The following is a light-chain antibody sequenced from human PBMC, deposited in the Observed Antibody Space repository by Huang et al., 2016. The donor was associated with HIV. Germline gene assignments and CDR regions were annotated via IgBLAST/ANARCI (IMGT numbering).Light chain of an antibody. CDR2: GAS. Sequence: DIVMTQSPATLSVSLGERVTLSCRASQNVNRNVAWYQHKPGQVPGLVIHGASTRATGVSDRFRGSGSGTEFTLTISSLQAEDFALYYRQQYNNWPPWTFGQGTKLEIK. V-gene: IGKV3-15*01. CDR1: QNVNRN. J-gene: IGKJ1*01. CDR3: QQYNNWPPWT.